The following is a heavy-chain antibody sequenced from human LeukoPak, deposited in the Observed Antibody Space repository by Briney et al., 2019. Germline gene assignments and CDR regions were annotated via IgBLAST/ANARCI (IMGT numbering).Heavy chain of an antibody. Sequence: GGSLRLSCAASGFTFSTYEMNSVRQAPGKGLHWVSYISSSGSTIDYADSVKGRFTISRDNAKNSLYLQMNSLRAEDTAVYYCARGGGLAYLFNAFDIWGQGTMVTVSS. CDR2: ISSSGSTI. CDR3: ARGGGLAYLFNAFDI. J-gene: IGHJ3*02. CDR1: GFTFSTYE. V-gene: IGHV3-48*03. D-gene: IGHD2/OR15-2a*01.